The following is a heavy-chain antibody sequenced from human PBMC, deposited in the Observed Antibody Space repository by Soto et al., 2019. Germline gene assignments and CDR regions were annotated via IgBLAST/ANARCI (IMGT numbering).Heavy chain of an antibody. CDR2: IHPGDSDT. CDR3: TLSYGDSYYYYYGMDV. V-gene: IGHV5-51*03. J-gene: IGHJ6*02. Sequence: PGESLQISCVGSGFSFSRYTVGWVRQVPGKGLEWMGVIHPGDSDTIYSPSFQGQVTISADKSISTAYLQWSSLKASDTAMYYCTLSYGDSYYYYYGMDVWGQGTTVTVSS. D-gene: IGHD4-17*01. CDR1: GFSFSRYT.